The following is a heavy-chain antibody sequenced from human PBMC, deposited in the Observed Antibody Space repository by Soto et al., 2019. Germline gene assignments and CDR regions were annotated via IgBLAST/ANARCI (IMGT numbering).Heavy chain of an antibody. J-gene: IGHJ6*03. CDR1: GFTLSRYV. D-gene: IGHD3-16*01. Sequence: EVQLLESGGGLVQPGGSLRLSCAASGFTLSRYVMSWVRQAPGKGLEWVSVISGRGGGAFYADSVKGRFTISRDNSKNTLYLEMRSLRAEDSAVCYCGRPEGVYFYNHMDVWGKGTTVTVSS. CDR2: ISGRGGGA. CDR3: GRPEGVYFYNHMDV. V-gene: IGHV3-23*01.